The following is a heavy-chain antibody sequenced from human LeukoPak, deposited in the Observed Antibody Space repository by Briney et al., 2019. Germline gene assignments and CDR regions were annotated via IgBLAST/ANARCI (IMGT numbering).Heavy chain of an antibody. V-gene: IGHV4-4*07. CDR3: ARDSGTTGEVKFDP. CDR1: AGSISSYY. J-gene: IGHJ5*02. D-gene: IGHD3-10*01. CDR2: IYNSGST. Sequence: SGTLSLTCTVSAGSISSYYCSWIRQPAGKGLEWIGCIYNSGSTTYNPSLKSRVTMSVDTSKNQFSLKLSSVTAADTAVYYCARDSGTTGEVKFDPWGQGTLVTVSS.